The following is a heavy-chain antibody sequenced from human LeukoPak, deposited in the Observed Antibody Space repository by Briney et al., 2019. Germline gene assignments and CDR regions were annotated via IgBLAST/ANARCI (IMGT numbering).Heavy chain of an antibody. V-gene: IGHV1-2*02. CDR1: GYTFTGYY. D-gene: IGHD3-22*01. Sequence: ASVKVSCTASGYTFTGYYMHWVRQAPGQGLEWMGWINPNSGGTNYAQTFQGRVTMTRDTSISTAYMELSRLRSDDTAVYYCARAQMPMIVVVITDLSFDYWGQGTLGTVSS. CDR2: INPNSGGT. CDR3: ARAQMPMIVVVITDLSFDY. J-gene: IGHJ4*02.